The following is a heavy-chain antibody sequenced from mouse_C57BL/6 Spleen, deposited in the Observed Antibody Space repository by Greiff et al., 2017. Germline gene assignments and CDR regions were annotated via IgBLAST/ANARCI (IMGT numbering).Heavy chain of an antibody. Sequence: VQLKESGAELVRPGASVKLSCTASGFNIKDFYMHWVKQRPEQGLEWIGRIDPEDGDTEYAPKFQGKATRTADTSSNTADLQLSSLTAEDTAVYYYTIYYDYDGYWGQGTTLTVAS. CDR1: GFNIKDFY. D-gene: IGHD2-4*01. V-gene: IGHV14-1*01. J-gene: IGHJ2*01. CDR2: IDPEDGDT. CDR3: TIYYDYDGY.